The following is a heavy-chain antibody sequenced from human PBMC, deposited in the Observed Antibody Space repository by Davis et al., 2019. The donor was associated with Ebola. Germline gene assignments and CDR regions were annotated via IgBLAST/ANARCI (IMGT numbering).Heavy chain of an antibody. J-gene: IGHJ4*02. V-gene: IGHV1-2*02. CDR3: ARDLSGDNILCPDY. D-gene: IGHD1-26*01. Sequence: SVNVSCKASGFTFTDYYMHWVRQAPGQGLDWMGWIKLNSCGTNYAQRFQDRVTMTRDTYISTAYMELSSLTSDDTAVYYCARDLSGDNILCPDYWGQGTLVTVSS. CDR2: IKLNSCGT. CDR1: GFTFTDYY.